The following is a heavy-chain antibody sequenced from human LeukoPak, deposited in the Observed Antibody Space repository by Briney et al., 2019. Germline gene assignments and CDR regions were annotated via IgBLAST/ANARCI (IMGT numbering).Heavy chain of an antibody. CDR2: TSRSGGRP. CDR3: AKDSGYCSSWYGGPFDY. J-gene: IGHJ4*02. V-gene: IGHV3-23*01. D-gene: IGHD6-13*01. Sequence: GGSLRLSCAVSGFTLSSYAMSWVRQAPGKGLGWVSATSRSGGRPYYADSVKGRFTIYTDNTKNTLYQQMNSLRDEDTAVYYCAKDSGYCSSWYGGPFDYWGQGTLVTVSS. CDR1: GFTLSSYA.